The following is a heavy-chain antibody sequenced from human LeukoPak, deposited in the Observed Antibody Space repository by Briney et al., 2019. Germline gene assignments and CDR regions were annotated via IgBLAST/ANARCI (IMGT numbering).Heavy chain of an antibody. Sequence: SVKVSCKASGFTFTSSAMQWVRQARGQRLEWIGWIVVGSGNTNYAQKFQERVTITRDMSTSRAYMELSSLRSEDTAVYYCAAVQVGANYYFDYWGQGTLVTVSS. D-gene: IGHD1-26*01. V-gene: IGHV1-58*02. CDR2: IVVGSGNT. J-gene: IGHJ4*02. CDR1: GFTFTSSA. CDR3: AAVQVGANYYFDY.